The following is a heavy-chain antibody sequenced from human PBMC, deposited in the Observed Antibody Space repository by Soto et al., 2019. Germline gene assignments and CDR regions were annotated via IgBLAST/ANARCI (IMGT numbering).Heavy chain of an antibody. Sequence: GESLKISCKGSGYSFTNYWIGWVRQMPGKGLEWMGIIFPDDSDTRYSPSFQGQVTISATKSITTVFLQWSSLRASDTAMYYCARQIYDSDTGPNFQYYFDSWGQGTPVTVSS. D-gene: IGHD3-22*01. J-gene: IGHJ4*02. CDR1: GYSFTNYW. CDR3: ARQIYDSDTGPNFQYYFDS. CDR2: IFPDDSDT. V-gene: IGHV5-51*01.